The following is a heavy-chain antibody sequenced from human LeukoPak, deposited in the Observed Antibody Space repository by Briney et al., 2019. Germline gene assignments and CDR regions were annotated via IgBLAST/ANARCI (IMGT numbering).Heavy chain of an antibody. V-gene: IGHV3-7*03. CDR2: IKPDGSEK. CDR3: ATDSSGWYFFDY. D-gene: IGHD6-19*01. Sequence: GGSLRLSCVGSGFAFSSFWMTWVRQAPGTELEWVGNIKPDGSEKYYVDTVKGRFIISRDNTKSSLYLQLNSLRAEDTAVYYCATDSSGWYFFDYWGQGTLVTVSS. CDR1: GFAFSSFW. J-gene: IGHJ4*02.